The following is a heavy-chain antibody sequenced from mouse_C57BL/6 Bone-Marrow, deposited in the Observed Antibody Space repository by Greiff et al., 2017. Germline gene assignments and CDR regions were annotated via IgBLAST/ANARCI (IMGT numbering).Heavy chain of an antibody. CDR3: ARLEFDGSSGDWYFDV. CDR2: IYPRDGST. CDR1: GYTFTSYD. V-gene: IGHV1-85*01. Sequence: VMLVESGPELVKPGASVKLSCKASGYTFTSYDINWVKQRPGQGLEWIGWIYPRDGSTKYNEKFKGKATLTVDTSSSTAYMELHSLTSEDSAVYYCARLEFDGSSGDWYFDVGGRGTTVTGSS. J-gene: IGHJ1*03. D-gene: IGHD1-1*01.